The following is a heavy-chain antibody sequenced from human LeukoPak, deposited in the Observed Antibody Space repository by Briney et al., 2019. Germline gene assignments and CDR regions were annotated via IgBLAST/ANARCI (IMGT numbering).Heavy chain of an antibody. CDR3: ARDGVAGGFDY. V-gene: IGHV4-59*01. Sequence: SETLSLTCTVSGGSISSYYWNWIRQPPGKGLEWIGYIHYSGSTNHNASLKSRVTISVDTSKNQFSLKLSSVTAADTAVYYCARDGVAGGFDYWGQGTLVTVSS. CDR2: IHYSGST. CDR1: GGSISSYY. J-gene: IGHJ4*02. D-gene: IGHD6-19*01.